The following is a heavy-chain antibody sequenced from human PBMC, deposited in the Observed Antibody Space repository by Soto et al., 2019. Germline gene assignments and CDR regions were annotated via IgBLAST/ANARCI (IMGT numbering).Heavy chain of an antibody. CDR1: GASVNSGSYY. Sequence: QVQLQESGPGLVKPSETLFLTCSVSGASVNSGSYYWTWVRQPPGQGLEFIGYISFTGSTNYNPSLKRRATISVDPSKIQFSLTLTSVTAADTAMYYCARMTTVTKIDYWGQGTPVSVSS. CDR3: ARMTTVTKIDY. D-gene: IGHD4-17*01. CDR2: ISFTGST. J-gene: IGHJ4*02. V-gene: IGHV4-61*01.